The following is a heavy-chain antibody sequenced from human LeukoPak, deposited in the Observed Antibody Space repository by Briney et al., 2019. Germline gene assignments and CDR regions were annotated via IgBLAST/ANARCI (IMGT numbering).Heavy chain of an antibody. CDR3: ARDSWEYYDSSGYYAD. CDR1: GFTFSSYG. J-gene: IGHJ4*02. CDR2: IWYDGSNK. D-gene: IGHD3-22*01. Sequence: GGSLRLSCAASGFTFSSYGMPWVRQAPGKGLEWVAVIWYDGSNKYYADSVKGRFTISRDNSKNTLYLQMNSLRAEDTAVYYCARDSWEYYDSSGYYADWGQGTLVTVSS. V-gene: IGHV3-33*01.